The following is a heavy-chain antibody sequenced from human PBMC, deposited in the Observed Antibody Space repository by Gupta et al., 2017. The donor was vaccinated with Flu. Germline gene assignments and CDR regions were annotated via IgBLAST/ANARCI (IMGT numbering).Heavy chain of an antibody. CDR2: ISYDGSNK. CDR3: AKTDPPHDFWSGLFDY. V-gene: IGHV3-30*18. Sequence: QVQLVESGGGVAQPGRSLKLSCAASGFTLSSYGMHWVRQAPGKGLEWVAVISYDGSNKYYADSVNGRFTISRDNSKNTLYLQMNSLRAEDTAVYYCAKTDPPHDFWSGLFDYWCQGTLVTVSS. J-gene: IGHJ4*02. CDR1: GFTLSSYG. D-gene: IGHD3-3*01.